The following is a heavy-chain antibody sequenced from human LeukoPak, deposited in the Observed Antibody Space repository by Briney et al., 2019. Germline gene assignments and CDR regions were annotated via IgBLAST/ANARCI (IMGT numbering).Heavy chain of an antibody. CDR3: ARLKYYDSTGYSPGYYMDV. Sequence: SGTLSLTCTVSGGSLINYYWSWIRQPAGRGLEWVGRIYVTGSTIYNPSLQSRLSMSVDTSKNQLSLRLTSVTAADTAVYYCARLKYYDSTGYSPGYYMDVWGKGITVTVSS. J-gene: IGHJ6*03. CDR2: IYVTGST. CDR1: GGSLINYY. D-gene: IGHD3-22*01. V-gene: IGHV4-4*07.